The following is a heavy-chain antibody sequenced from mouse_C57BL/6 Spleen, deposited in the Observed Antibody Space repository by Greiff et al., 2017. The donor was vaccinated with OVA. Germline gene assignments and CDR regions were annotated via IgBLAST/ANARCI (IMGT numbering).Heavy chain of an antibody. J-gene: IGHJ3*01. V-gene: IGHV1-42*01. Sequence: VQLQQSGPELVKPGASVKISCKASGYSFTGYYMNWVKQSPEKSLEWIGEINPSTGGTTYNQKFKAKATLTVDKSSSTAYMQLKSLTSEASAVYCCARSYYGSSWFAYWGQGTLVTVSA. CDR1: GYSFTGYY. CDR3: ARSYYGSSWFAY. CDR2: INPSTGGT. D-gene: IGHD1-1*01.